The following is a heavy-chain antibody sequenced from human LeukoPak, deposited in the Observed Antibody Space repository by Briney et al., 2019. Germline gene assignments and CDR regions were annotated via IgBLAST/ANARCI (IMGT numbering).Heavy chain of an antibody. CDR1: GFSFGGSW. D-gene: IGHD3-10*01. CDR3: ARDRYYYGSGSSEFDP. V-gene: IGHV3-7*01. J-gene: IGHJ5*02. Sequence: GGSLRLSCAASGFSFGGSWMSWLRQAPGKGLEWVANIEQDEREIFYADSVKGRFTISRDNSRNTLYLQMDSLRAEDTAVYYCARDRYYYGSGSSEFDPWGQGTLVTVSS. CDR2: IEQDEREI.